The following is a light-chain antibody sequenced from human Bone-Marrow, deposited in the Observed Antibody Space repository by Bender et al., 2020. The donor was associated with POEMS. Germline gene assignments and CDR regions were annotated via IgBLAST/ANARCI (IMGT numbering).Light chain of an antibody. Sequence: QSVVTQPPSLSEAPRQRVTISCSGSSSNIGNHGVNWYQQLPGEAPKLLIYYDDLLTPGVPDRFSGSKSGNTASLTVSGLQADDEADYYCSSYAGITVLFGGGTKLTVL. V-gene: IGLV1-36*01. J-gene: IGLJ3*02. CDR2: YDD. CDR1: SSNIGNHG. CDR3: SSYAGITVL.